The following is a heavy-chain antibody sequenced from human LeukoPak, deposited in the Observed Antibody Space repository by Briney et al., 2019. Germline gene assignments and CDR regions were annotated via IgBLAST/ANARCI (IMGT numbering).Heavy chain of an antibody. V-gene: IGHV3-30*01. J-gene: IGHJ4*02. CDR3: ARKILWFKYYDY. Sequence: GRSLRLSCAVSGFTFTSYTMHWVRQPPAQGLEWVAATSYDGGNRYYADSVKGRFTISRDNSTNTLFLQMKSLRPADTAVYFCARKILWFKYYDYWGQGIWVTVSS. CDR1: GFTFTSYT. CDR2: TSYDGGNR. D-gene: IGHD2-21*01.